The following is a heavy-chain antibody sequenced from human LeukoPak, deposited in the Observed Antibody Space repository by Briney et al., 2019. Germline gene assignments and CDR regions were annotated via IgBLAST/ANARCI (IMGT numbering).Heavy chain of an antibody. CDR2: ISTDGTTT. CDR1: GFPFRSHW. J-gene: IGHJ4*02. CDR3: ARSLGYSSGG. D-gene: IGHD2-15*01. Sequence: GGSLRLSCAASGFPFRSHWMHWVRQVPGKGLVWVSHISTDGTTTNYANSVKGRFTISRDNAKDTLYLQLNSLRAEDTAIYYCARSLGYSSGGWGQGTLVTVSS. V-gene: IGHV3-74*01.